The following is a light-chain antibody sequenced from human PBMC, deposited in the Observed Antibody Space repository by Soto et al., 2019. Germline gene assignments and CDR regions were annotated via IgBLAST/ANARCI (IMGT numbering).Light chain of an antibody. V-gene: IGKV1-5*03. CDR2: KAS. CDR1: QTISHW. Sequence: IQMTQSPSTLSASVGDRVTITCRASQTISHWLAWYQQRPGKAPRLLIHKASTLASGVPSRFSGSGSGTEFTLTISSLQPEDFATYYCQQYNDFWTFGQGTKVEVK. CDR3: QQYNDFWT. J-gene: IGKJ1*01.